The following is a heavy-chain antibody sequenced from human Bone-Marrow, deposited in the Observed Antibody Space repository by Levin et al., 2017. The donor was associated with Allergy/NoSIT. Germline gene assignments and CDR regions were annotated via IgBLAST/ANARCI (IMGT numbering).Heavy chain of an antibody. D-gene: IGHD3-10*01. Sequence: PGASVKVSCQASGYRFTSDFMNWIRQAPGQGLEWMGWINPNSGVTNYAQKFQGRVTLTRDSSISTAYMELSGLNSDDAAVYFCARALLPRSGIFDVWGQGTLLTVSS. CDR2: INPNSGVT. J-gene: IGHJ4*02. V-gene: IGHV1-2*02. CDR1: GYRFTSDF. CDR3: ARALLPRSGIFDV.